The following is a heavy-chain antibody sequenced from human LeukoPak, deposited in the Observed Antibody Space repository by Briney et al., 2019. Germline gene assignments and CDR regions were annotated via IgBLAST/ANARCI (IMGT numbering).Heavy chain of an antibody. CDR1: GFTSRKYV. Sequence: GGSLRLSCAASGFTSRKYVMTWVRQAPGKGLEWVSGINNHDGNTYNADSVKGRFIISRDDSKNTLYLQMNSLRAEDTAVYYCARDYYDSGSYGGISFDNWGQGTLVTVSS. D-gene: IGHD3-10*01. CDR3: ARDYYDSGSYGGISFDN. J-gene: IGHJ4*02. V-gene: IGHV3-23*01. CDR2: INNHDGNT.